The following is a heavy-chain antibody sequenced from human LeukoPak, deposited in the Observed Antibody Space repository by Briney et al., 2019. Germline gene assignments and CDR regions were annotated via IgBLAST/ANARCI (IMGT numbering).Heavy chain of an antibody. D-gene: IGHD5-18*01. CDR2: IRYDGGKK. V-gene: IGHV3-30*02. Sequence: GGSLRLSCAASGFTFNRNATHWVRQAPGKGLEWVTFIRYDGGKKYYVDSVKGGFTISRDNFKRTLYLQMSSLRDEDTARYYCAKAYSTYSFGYPDAFDMWGHGTMIIVSS. J-gene: IGHJ3*02. CDR1: GFTFNRNA. CDR3: AKAYSTYSFGYPDAFDM.